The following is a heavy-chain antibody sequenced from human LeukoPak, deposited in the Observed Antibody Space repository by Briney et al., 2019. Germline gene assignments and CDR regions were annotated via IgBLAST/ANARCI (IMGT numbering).Heavy chain of an antibody. CDR3: ARTTVTSGPYWYFDL. D-gene: IGHD4-17*01. CDR2: IDTAGDT. CDR1: GFTLSNYD. V-gene: IGHV3-13*01. J-gene: IGHJ2*01. Sequence: GGSLRLSCAASGFTLSNYDMHWVRQAAGEGLEWVSGIDTAGDTYCPGSVRGRFTISRENAENSLYLQMNSLRAGDTGVYYCARTTVTSGPYWYFDLWGRGTLVTIS.